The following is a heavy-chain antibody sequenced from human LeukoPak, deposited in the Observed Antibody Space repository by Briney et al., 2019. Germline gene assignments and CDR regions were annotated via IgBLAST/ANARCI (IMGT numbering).Heavy chain of an antibody. V-gene: IGHV4-34*01. J-gene: IGHJ4*02. Sequence: NTGGSLRLSCAASGFTFSSYAMHRVRQPPGKGLEWIGEINHSGSTNYNPSLRSRVTISVDTSKNQFSLKLSSVTAADTAVYYCARRGSGWGQGTLVTVSS. CDR3: ARRGSG. D-gene: IGHD6-19*01. CDR1: GFTFSSYA. CDR2: INHSGST.